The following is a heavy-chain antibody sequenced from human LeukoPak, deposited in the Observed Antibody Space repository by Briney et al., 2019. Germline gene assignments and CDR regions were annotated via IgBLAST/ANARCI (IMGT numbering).Heavy chain of an antibody. J-gene: IGHJ4*02. D-gene: IGHD3-22*01. CDR2: ISYSGST. CDR3: AGWAYDSSGYRLDY. V-gene: IGHV4-59*01. Sequence: SETLSLTCAVSGGSISRYYWTWIRHPPGKALEWIGYISYSGSTNYNPSLKSRVTVSVDTSKNQFSLKLSSVTAADTAMYYCAGWAYDSSGYRLDYWGQGTLVTVSS. CDR1: GGSISRYY.